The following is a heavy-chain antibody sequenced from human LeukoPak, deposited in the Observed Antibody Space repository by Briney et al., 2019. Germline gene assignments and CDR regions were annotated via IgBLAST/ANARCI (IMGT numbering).Heavy chain of an antibody. CDR3: ARARSSGSWPFDY. CDR1: GGSISSSSYY. Sequence: PSETLSLTCTVSGGSISSSSYYWGWIRQPPGKGLEWIGSIYYSGSTYYNPSLKSRVTISVDTSKNQFSLKLSSVTAADTAVYYCARARSSGSWPFDYWGQGTLVTVSS. CDR2: IYYSGST. J-gene: IGHJ4*02. V-gene: IGHV4-39*07. D-gene: IGHD3-10*01.